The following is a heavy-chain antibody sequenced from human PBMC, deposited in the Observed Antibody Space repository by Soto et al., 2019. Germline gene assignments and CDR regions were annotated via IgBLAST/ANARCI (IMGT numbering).Heavy chain of an antibody. CDR2: IFYSGTT. CDR1: GGSISSGNYY. V-gene: IGHV4-30-4*01. J-gene: IGHJ6*02. Sequence: SETLSLTCTVSGGSISSGNYYWSWIRQPPGKGLEWIGYIFYSGTTYYNPSLKSRVSISVDTSKNQFSLSLSSLTAADAAVYYCARDSGWFGEFNHYYNGMDVWGQGTTVTVSS. D-gene: IGHD3-10*01. CDR3: ARDSGWFGEFNHYYNGMDV.